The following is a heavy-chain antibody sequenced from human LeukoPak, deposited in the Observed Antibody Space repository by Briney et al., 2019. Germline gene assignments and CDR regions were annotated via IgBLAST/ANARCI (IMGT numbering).Heavy chain of an antibody. CDR1: GGSISSSSYY. D-gene: IGHD5-12*01. V-gene: IGHV4-39*07. CDR2: IYYSGST. J-gene: IGHJ4*02. Sequence: SETLSLTCTVSGGSISSSSYYWGWIRQPPGKGLEWIGSIYYSGSTNYNPSLKSRVTISVDTSKNQFSLKLSSVTAADTAVYYCARVSGYSGYGFDYWGQGTLVTVSS. CDR3: ARVSGYSGYGFDY.